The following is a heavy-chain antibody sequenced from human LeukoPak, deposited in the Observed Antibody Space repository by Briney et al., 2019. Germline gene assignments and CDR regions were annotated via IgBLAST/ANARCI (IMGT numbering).Heavy chain of an antibody. V-gene: IGHV4-39*01. CDR1: GGSISSSAYY. Sequence: SETLSLTCTVSGGSISSSAYYWGWIRQPPGKGLEWIGSIYDSGITYDNPSLKTRVIMSVDTSKNQFSLKLSSVTAADTAVYYCVRHTAMGSPLHYWGQGTLVTVSS. J-gene: IGHJ4*02. CDR2: IYDSGIT. D-gene: IGHD5-18*01. CDR3: VRHTAMGSPLHY.